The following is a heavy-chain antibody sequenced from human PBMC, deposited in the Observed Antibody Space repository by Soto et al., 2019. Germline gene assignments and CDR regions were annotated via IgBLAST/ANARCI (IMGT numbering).Heavy chain of an antibody. V-gene: IGHV3-23*01. Sequence: PGGSLRVSCAASGFTFSTYAMRWVLQTPGKGLEWVSGISGSGGSTSYAGSVKGRFTISRDNSKNTLDLQMNSMRAEETAVYYCAKDSGAWSNWFDPWGQGTPVT. CDR3: AKDSGAWSNWFDP. D-gene: IGHD2-15*01. J-gene: IGHJ5*02. CDR1: GFTFSTYA. CDR2: ISGSGGST.